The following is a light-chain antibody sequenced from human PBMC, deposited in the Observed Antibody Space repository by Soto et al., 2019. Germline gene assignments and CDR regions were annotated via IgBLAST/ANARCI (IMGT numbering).Light chain of an antibody. V-gene: IGKV3-20*01. J-gene: IGKJ1*01. CDR3: QYYGNSPLT. CDR2: GAF. Sequence: EIVLTPSPGTLSLSPGERATLHCRASQSISTSSLAWYRQKPGQAPRRLIYGAFNRATGIPDRFSGGGSGTDFTLTITRLEPEDFAVYYCQYYGNSPLTFGQGTKV. CDR1: QSISTSS.